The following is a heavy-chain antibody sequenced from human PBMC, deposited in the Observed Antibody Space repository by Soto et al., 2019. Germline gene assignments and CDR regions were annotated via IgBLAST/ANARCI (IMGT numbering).Heavy chain of an antibody. CDR1: GGTFSSYA. J-gene: IGHJ6*02. Sequence: QVQLVQSGAEVKKPGSSVKVSCKASGGTFSSYAIRWVRQAPGRGLEWMGGIIPIFGTANYAQKFQGRVTITADESTSTAYMELSSLRAEDTDVDDCASPTKPLYYYYGMDVWGQGTTVTVSS. CDR2: IIPIFGTA. V-gene: IGHV1-69*12. D-gene: IGHD1-1*01. CDR3: ASPTKPLYYYYGMDV.